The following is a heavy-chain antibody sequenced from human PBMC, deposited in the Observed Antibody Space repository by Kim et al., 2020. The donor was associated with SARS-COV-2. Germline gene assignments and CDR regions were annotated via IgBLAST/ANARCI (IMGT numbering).Heavy chain of an antibody. CDR3: ARHISITMVRGPGGMDV. J-gene: IGHJ6*02. D-gene: IGHD3-10*01. V-gene: IGHV4-59*01. CDR2: IYYSGST. CDR1: GGSISSYY. Sequence: SETLSLTCTVSGGSISSYYWSWIRQPPGKGLEWIGYIYYSGSTNYNPSLKSRVTISVDTSKNQFSLKLSSVTAADTAVYYCARHISITMVRGPGGMDVWGQGTTVTVSS.